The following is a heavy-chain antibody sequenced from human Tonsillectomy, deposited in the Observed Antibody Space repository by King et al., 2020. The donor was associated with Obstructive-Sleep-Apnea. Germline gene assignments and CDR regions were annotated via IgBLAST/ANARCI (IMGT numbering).Heavy chain of an antibody. D-gene: IGHD2-21*02. V-gene: IGHV3-48*01. CDR2: ISSSSRTI. CDR1: GFTFSSYC. Sequence: VQLVESGGGLVQPGGSLRLSCAASGFTFSSYCMNWVRQAPGKGLEWLSYISSSSRTIYYADSGKGRFTISRDKAKNSLYLQMNSLRAEDTALYFCARDPEVLTAIQVSFDYWGQGTLVTVSS. J-gene: IGHJ4*02. CDR3: ARDPEVLTAIQVSFDY.